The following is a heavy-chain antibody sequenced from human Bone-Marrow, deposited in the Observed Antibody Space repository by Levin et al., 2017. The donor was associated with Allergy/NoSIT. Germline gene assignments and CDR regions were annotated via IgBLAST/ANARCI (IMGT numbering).Heavy chain of an antibody. J-gene: IGHJ4*02. CDR1: GFTFSSYS. Sequence: LSLTCAASGFTFSSYSMNWVRQAPGKGLEWVSSISSSSSYIYYADSVKGRFTISRDNAKNSLYLQMNSLRAEDTAVYYCARDRWNQLLAIDYWGQGTLVTVSS. CDR2: ISSSSSYI. CDR3: ARDRWNQLLAIDY. V-gene: IGHV3-21*01. D-gene: IGHD2-2*01.